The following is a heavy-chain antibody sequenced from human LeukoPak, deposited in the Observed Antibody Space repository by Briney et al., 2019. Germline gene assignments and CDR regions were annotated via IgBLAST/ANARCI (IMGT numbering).Heavy chain of an antibody. V-gene: IGHV4-59*01. CDR3: ARETTLTGYSSGLGFNY. Sequence: SETLSLTCAVSGGSISGWYWSWIRQPPGKGLEWIGHVYDSGTTNYNPSLKSRVTMSVDSSKNQFSLKLTSVTAADTAVYYCARETTLTGYSSGLGFNYWGQGTLVTVSS. J-gene: IGHJ4*02. D-gene: IGHD6-19*01. CDR1: GGSISGWY. CDR2: VYDSGTT.